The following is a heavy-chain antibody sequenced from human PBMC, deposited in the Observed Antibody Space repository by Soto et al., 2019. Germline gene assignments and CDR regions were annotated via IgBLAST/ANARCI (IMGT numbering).Heavy chain of an antibody. CDR2: ISWNSGNI. D-gene: IGHD4-17*01. V-gene: IGHV3-9*01. CDR1: GFTFDDYA. CDR3: AKGHGDYYSYGMDV. J-gene: IGHJ6*02. Sequence: EVQLVESGGGLIQPGRSLRLSCAASGFTFDDYAMHWVRQAPGKGLEWVSGISWNSGNIGYADSVKGRFTMSRDNAKSSLYLQMNSLRAEDTALYYCAKGHGDYYSYGMDVWGQGTTVTVSS.